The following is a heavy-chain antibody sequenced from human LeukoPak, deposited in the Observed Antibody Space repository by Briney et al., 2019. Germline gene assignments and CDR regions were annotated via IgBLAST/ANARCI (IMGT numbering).Heavy chain of an antibody. CDR3: ARGVGMVATISKKHFDY. D-gene: IGHD5-12*01. J-gene: IGHJ4*02. CDR2: MNPNSGNT. Sequence: VKVFWKTSGYAFASCAINWVRQANGQGLEWMGWMNPNSGNTGYAQKFQGRVTMTRDTSISTAYMELSSLRSDDTAVYYCARGVGMVATISKKHFDYWGQGTLVTVSS. V-gene: IGHV1-8*01. CDR1: GYAFASCA.